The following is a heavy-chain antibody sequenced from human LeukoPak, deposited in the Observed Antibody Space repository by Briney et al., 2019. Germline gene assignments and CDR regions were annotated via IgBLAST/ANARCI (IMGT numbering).Heavy chain of an antibody. CDR2: VYDSGAT. V-gene: IGHV4-59*01. J-gene: IGHJ5*02. Sequence: PSETLSLTCAVYGGSFSGYYWSWIRQPPGKGLEWIGYVYDSGATNYNPSLKSRLTISVDTSKNQFSLKLRSVTAADTAVYYCARDCGGDCYSGAGWRWDWFDPWGQGTLVTVSS. D-gene: IGHD2-21*02. CDR1: GGSFSGYY. CDR3: ARDCGGDCYSGAGWRWDWFDP.